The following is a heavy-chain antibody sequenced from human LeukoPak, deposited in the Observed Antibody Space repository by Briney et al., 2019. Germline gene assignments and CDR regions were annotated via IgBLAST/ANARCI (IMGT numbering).Heavy chain of an antibody. Sequence: SETLSLTCAVYGGSFSGYYWSWIRQPPGKGLEWIGEINHSGSTNYNPSLKSRVTISVDTSKNQFSLKLSSVTAADTAVYYCARGRLSYYYGSGSYFGYWGQRTLVTVSS. D-gene: IGHD3-10*01. CDR1: GGSFSGYY. CDR2: INHSGST. J-gene: IGHJ4*02. CDR3: ARGRLSYYYGSGSYFGY. V-gene: IGHV4-34*01.